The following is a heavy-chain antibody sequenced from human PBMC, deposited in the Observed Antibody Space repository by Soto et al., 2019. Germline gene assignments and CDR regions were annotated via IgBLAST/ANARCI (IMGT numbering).Heavy chain of an antibody. CDR3: ARGLRGPIPFDP. Sequence: GASVKVSCKASGGTFSSYAISWVRQAPGQGLEWMGGIIPIFGTANYAQKFQGRVTITADESASTAYMEPSSLRSEDTAVYYCARGLRGPIPFDPWGQGTLVTVSS. D-gene: IGHD3-16*01. CDR1: GGTFSSYA. J-gene: IGHJ5*02. CDR2: IIPIFGTA. V-gene: IGHV1-69*13.